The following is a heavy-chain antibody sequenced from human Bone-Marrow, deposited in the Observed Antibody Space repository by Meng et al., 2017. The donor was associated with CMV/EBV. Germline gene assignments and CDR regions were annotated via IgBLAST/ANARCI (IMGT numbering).Heavy chain of an antibody. CDR3: ARLISG. D-gene: IGHD6-19*01. V-gene: IGHV3-15*01. CDR2: IKSKAHGGTM. Sequence: EVQLVESGGGLVQPGGSLRLSCAASGFTFSDAWMYWVRQAPGKGLEWVGRIKSKAHGGTMDYVAPVKGRFTISRDDSKNTVYLQMNSLKTEDTAVYYCARLISGWGQGTLVTVSS. J-gene: IGHJ4*02. CDR1: GFTFSDAW.